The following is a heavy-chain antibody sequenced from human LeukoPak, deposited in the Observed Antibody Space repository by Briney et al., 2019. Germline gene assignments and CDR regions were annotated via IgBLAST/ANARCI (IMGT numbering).Heavy chain of an antibody. Sequence: SETLSLTCTVSSGSISSGGYYWSWIRQHPGKGLEWIGYIYYSGSTYYNPSLKSRVTISVDTSKNQFSLKLSSVTAADTAVYYCASDVPLEYSSSSRLGYYGMDVWGQGTTVTVSS. J-gene: IGHJ6*02. CDR1: SGSISSGGYY. CDR2: IYYSGST. CDR3: ASDVPLEYSSSSRLGYYGMDV. V-gene: IGHV4-31*03. D-gene: IGHD6-6*01.